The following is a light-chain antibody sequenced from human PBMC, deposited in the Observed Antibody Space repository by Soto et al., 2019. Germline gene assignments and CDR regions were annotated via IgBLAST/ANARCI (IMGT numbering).Light chain of an antibody. Sequence: SVLTQPPSASGTPGQTVTISCSGSSSNIGSHSVNWDQQLPGTAPKLIIYKTNQRPSGVPDRLSDPKSGTSASLAISGLQSDDEADYYCAAWDDSLNGPVFGGGTQLPVL. V-gene: IGLV1-44*01. CDR1: SSNIGSHS. J-gene: IGLJ3*02. CDR3: AAWDDSLNGPV. CDR2: KTN.